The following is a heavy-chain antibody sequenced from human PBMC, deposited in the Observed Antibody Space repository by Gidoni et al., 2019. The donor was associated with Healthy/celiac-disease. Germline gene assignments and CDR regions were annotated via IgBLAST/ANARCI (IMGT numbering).Heavy chain of an antibody. CDR1: GFTFDDYA. J-gene: IGHJ4*02. V-gene: IGHV3-9*01. CDR3: AKSDGGWYSDLPDY. CDR2: ISWNSGSI. D-gene: IGHD2-15*01. Sequence: EVQLVESGVGLVQPGRSLRLSCAASGFTFDDYAMHWVRQAPGKGLEWVSGISWNSGSIGYADSVKGRFTISRDNAKNSLYLQMNSLRAEDTALYYCAKSDGGWYSDLPDYWGQGTLVTVSS.